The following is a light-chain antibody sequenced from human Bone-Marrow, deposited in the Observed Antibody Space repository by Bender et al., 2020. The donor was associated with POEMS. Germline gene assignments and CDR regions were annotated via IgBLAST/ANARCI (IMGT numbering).Light chain of an antibody. J-gene: IGLJ2*01. CDR3: QVWDSSNVV. V-gene: IGLV2-14*03. CDR1: SSDLGGYDY. Sequence: QSALTQPASVSGSPGQSITISCTGTSSDLGGYDYVSWYQQHPGKAPRLILSDVTNRPSGVSTRFSGSNSGSPATLTISRVEAGDEADYYCQVWDSSNVVFGGGTKLTVL. CDR2: DVT.